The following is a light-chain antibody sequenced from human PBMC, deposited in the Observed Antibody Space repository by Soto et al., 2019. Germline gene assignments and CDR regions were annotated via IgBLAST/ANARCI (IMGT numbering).Light chain of an antibody. V-gene: IGLV1-51*01. CDR1: SSNIGDNY. J-gene: IGLJ1*01. CDR2: DND. CDR3: GTWDGRLDGNDV. Sequence: QSVLTQPPSVSAAPGPQVTISCSGSSSNIGDNYVSWYQHLPGTAPKLVVYDNDRRPSGIPGRFSGSKSGTSSTLVITGLHTGDEADYYCGTWDGRLDGNDVFGTGTKLTV.